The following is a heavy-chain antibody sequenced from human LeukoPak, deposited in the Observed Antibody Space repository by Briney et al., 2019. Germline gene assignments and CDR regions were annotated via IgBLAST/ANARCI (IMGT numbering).Heavy chain of an antibody. CDR2: IKQDGSEK. CDR3: ARFGTSSNYYYYFGMDV. Sequence: GRSLRLSCVVSGFTFSSYWMSWVRQAPGKGLEWVANIKQDGSEKYYVDSVKGRFTISRDNAKNSLYLQMNSLRAEDTAVYYCARFGTSSNYYYYFGMDVWGQGTTVTVSS. J-gene: IGHJ6*02. CDR1: GFTFSSYW. V-gene: IGHV3-7*01. D-gene: IGHD6-6*01.